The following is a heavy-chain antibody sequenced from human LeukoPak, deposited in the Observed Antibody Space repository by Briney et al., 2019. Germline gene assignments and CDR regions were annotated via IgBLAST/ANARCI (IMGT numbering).Heavy chain of an antibody. Sequence: PSEALSLTCTVSGDSISSSSYYWGWIRQSPGKGLEWIGSIYYSGSTYYNPSLKSRVTISVDTSKNQFSLKLSSVTAADTAVYYCARDRPIVGATSYDAFDIWGQGTMVTVSS. D-gene: IGHD1-26*01. CDR2: IYYSGST. CDR1: GDSISSSSYY. V-gene: IGHV4-39*07. CDR3: ARDRPIVGATSYDAFDI. J-gene: IGHJ3*02.